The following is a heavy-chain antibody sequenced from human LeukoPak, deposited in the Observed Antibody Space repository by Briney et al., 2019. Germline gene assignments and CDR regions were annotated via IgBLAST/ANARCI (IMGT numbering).Heavy chain of an antibody. D-gene: IGHD4-23*01. V-gene: IGHV1-2*02. CDR1: GYTFTRYY. Sequence: ASVEVSFQASGYTFTRYYMPLVRPAHGQGLGGMGWINPNSGGTNYAQKFQGRVTMTRDTSISTAYMELSRLRSDDTAVYYCARPMTTVVTPPDYWGQGTLVTVSS. J-gene: IGHJ4*02. CDR2: INPNSGGT. CDR3: ARPMTTVVTPPDY.